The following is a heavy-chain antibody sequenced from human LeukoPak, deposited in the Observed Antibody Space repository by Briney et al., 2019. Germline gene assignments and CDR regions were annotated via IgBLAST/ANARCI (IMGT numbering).Heavy chain of an antibody. V-gene: IGHV4-59*01. D-gene: IGHD2-2*01. CDR2: IYYSGST. Sequence: PSETLSLTCTVSGGSISSYYWSWIRQPPGKGLEWIGCIYYSGSTNYNPSLKSRVTISVDTSKNQFSLKLSSVTAADTAVYYCARVPCSSTSCSEYYFDYWGQGTLVTVSS. CDR1: GGSISSYY. CDR3: ARVPCSSTSCSEYYFDY. J-gene: IGHJ4*02.